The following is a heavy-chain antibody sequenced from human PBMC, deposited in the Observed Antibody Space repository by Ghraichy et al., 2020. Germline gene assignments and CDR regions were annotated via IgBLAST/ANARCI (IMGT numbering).Heavy chain of an antibody. Sequence: LSLTCAASGFTFRKYGMHWVRQAPGRGLEWVEVISYDGSNKNYADSGRFSISRDNSKNTLFLQMNSLRTEDTAVYYCAKERDTSGYYSFRGDYYGMDVWGQGTTVTVSS. D-gene: IGHD3-22*01. V-gene: IGHV3-30*18. J-gene: IGHJ6*02. CDR3: AKERDTSGYYSFRGDYYGMDV. CDR1: GFTFRKYG. CDR2: ISYDGSNK.